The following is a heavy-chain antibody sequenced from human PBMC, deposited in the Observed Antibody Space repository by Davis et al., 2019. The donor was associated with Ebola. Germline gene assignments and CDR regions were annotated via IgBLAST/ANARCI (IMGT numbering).Heavy chain of an antibody. J-gene: IGHJ6*02. D-gene: IGHD2-2*01. CDR2: INHSGST. Sequence: SETLSLTCAVYGGSFSGYYWSWIRQPPGKGLEWIGEINHSGSTNYNPSLKSRVTISVDTSKNQFSLKLSSVTAADTAVYYCARIVVVPAAKGYYGMDVWGQGTTVTVSS. CDR1: GGSFSGYY. V-gene: IGHV4-34*01. CDR3: ARIVVVPAAKGYYGMDV.